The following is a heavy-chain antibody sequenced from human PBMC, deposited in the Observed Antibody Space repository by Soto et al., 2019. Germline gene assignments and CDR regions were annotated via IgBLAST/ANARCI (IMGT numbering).Heavy chain of an antibody. Sequence: ASETLSLTCVVYGGSFTSYYWSWIRQPPGKGLEWIGEINDSGNTNYNPSLKSRATISVDTSKNQFSLKLSSVIAADTVVYYCARDVLTGYYDYWGQGPLVTVSS. J-gene: IGHJ4*02. V-gene: IGHV4-34*01. CDR3: ARDVLTGYYDY. CDR1: GGSFTSYY. CDR2: INDSGNT. D-gene: IGHD3-9*01.